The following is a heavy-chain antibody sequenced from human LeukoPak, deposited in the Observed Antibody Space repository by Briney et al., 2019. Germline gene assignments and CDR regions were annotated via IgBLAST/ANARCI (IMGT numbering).Heavy chain of an antibody. CDR1: EYSFTNYW. Sequence: GESLKISCQGSEYSFTNYWIGWVRQMPGKGLEWMGIIYPGDSDTKYSPSFQGQVTISADKSISIAYLQWSSLKASDTAIYYCARLKVVRSNWLDPWGQGTLVTVSS. V-gene: IGHV5-51*01. CDR3: ARLKVVRSNWLDP. J-gene: IGHJ5*02. D-gene: IGHD2-2*01. CDR2: IYPGDSDT.